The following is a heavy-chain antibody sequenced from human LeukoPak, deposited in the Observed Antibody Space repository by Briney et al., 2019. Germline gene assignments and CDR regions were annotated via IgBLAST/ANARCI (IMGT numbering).Heavy chain of an antibody. D-gene: IGHD3-10*01. Sequence: ASVKVSCKASGYTFTGHYMHWVRQTPGQGLEWMGWINPDSGGTNYAQNFQGKVTMTRDTSISTAYMELNRLTSDDTAVYYCAIYRGSGWYFDLWGRGTLVTVSS. J-gene: IGHJ2*01. CDR1: GYTFTGHY. V-gene: IGHV1-2*02. CDR3: AIYRGSGWYFDL. CDR2: INPDSGGT.